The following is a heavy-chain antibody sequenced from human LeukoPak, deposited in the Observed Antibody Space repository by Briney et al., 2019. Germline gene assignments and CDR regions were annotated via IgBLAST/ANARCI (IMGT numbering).Heavy chain of an antibody. CDR3: VRDSGGYINVHYDAFDF. D-gene: IGHD3-10*01. J-gene: IGHJ3*01. CDR1: GFTFSSYE. Sequence: QPGGSLRLSCAASGFTFSSYEMNWVRQAPGKGLEWVANIRQDGGQIYYLDSVKGRFTISRDNAKNSLYLQMNSLRAEDTAMYYCVRDSGGYINVHYDAFDFWGQGTVVTVSS. CDR2: IRQDGGQI. V-gene: IGHV3-7*01.